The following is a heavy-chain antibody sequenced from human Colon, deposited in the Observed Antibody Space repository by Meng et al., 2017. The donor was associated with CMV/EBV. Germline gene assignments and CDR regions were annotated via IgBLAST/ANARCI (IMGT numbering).Heavy chain of an antibody. J-gene: IGHJ6*02. CDR1: GFSFSDYT. CDR3: VRLGYCSSPSCQKSYFYGLDV. Sequence: GESLKISCEASGFSFSDYTMNWVRQAPGKGLEWVSFISSDSKYIYYSDSVKGRFTISRDNGERSLYLHMNSVRADDTAMYYCVRLGYCSSPSCQKSYFYGLDVWGQGTTVTVSS. D-gene: IGHD2-2*01. V-gene: IGHV3-21*01. CDR2: ISSDSKYI.